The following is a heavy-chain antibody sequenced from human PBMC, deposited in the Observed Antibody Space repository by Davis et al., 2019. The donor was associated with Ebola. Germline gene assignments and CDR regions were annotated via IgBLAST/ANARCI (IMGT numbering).Heavy chain of an antibody. D-gene: IGHD5-24*01. J-gene: IGHJ4*02. CDR3: ARDPPINDQPKLDAY. V-gene: IGHV3-21*01. CDR2: ISSSSSYI. Sequence: GGSLRLSCAASGFTFSSYSMNWVRQAPGKGLEWVSSISSSSSYIYYADSVKGRFTISRDNAKNSLYLQMNSLRAEDTAVYYCARDPPINDQPKLDAYCGQGTLVTVSS. CDR1: GFTFSSYS.